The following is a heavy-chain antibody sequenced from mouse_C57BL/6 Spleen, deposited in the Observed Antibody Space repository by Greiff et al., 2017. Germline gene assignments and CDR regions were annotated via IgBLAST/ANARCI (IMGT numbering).Heavy chain of an antibody. J-gene: IGHJ4*01. D-gene: IGHD1-1*01. Sequence: EVKLLESGPGLVKPSQSLSLTCSVTGYSITSGYYWNWIRQFPGNKLEWMGYISYDGSNNYNPSLKNRISITRDTSKNQFFLKLNSVTTEDTATYYCACYYYGSSYYAMDYWGQGTSVTVSS. CDR1: GYSITSGYY. V-gene: IGHV3-6*01. CDR2: ISYDGSN. CDR3: ACYYYGSSYYAMDY.